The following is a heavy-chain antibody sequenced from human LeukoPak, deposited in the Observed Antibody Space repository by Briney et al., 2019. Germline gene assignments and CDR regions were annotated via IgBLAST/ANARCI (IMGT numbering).Heavy chain of an antibody. CDR2: IYYSGST. D-gene: IGHD5-12*01. CDR1: GGSISSYY. CDR3: ARGGMVATFFVDY. V-gene: IGHV4-59*08. Sequence: PSETLSLTCTVSGGSISSYYWSWIRQPPGKGLEWIGYIYYSGSTNYNPSLKSRVTISVATSKNQFSLKLSSVTAADTAVYSCARGGMVATFFVDYWGQGTLVTVSS. J-gene: IGHJ4*02.